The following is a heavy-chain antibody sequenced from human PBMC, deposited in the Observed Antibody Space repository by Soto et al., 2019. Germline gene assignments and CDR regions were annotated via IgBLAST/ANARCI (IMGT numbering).Heavy chain of an antibody. V-gene: IGHV3-74*01. D-gene: IGHD3-10*01. Sequence: EEQLVQSGGGLVQPGGSLRLSCVGSGFTFSGHWMHWVRQVPGKGLLWVSRIKYDGSTTIYADSVKGRFTISRDNAKNTLYLPMNSLRVEDTAVYYCARDGGSGVDYWGQGTLVTVSS. CDR1: GFTFSGHW. CDR2: IKYDGSTT. CDR3: ARDGGSGVDY. J-gene: IGHJ4*02.